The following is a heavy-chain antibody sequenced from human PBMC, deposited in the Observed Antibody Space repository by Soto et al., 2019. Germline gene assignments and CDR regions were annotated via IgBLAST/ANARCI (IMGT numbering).Heavy chain of an antibody. J-gene: IGHJ1*01. V-gene: IGHV3-30-3*01. CDR3: ATSIAEAGEYFQH. CDR2: ISYDGSNK. D-gene: IGHD6-19*01. Sequence: QVQLVESGGGVVQPGRSLRLSCAASGFTFSKDAMHWVRQAPGKGLEWVAVISYDGSNKYYVDSVKGRFTISRDNSKNTLYLQMNSLRAEDTAVYYCATSIAEAGEYFQHWGQGTLVTVSS. CDR1: GFTFSKDA.